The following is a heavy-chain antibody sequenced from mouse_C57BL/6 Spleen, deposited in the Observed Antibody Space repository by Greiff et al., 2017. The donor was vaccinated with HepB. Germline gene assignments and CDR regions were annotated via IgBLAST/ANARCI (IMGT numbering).Heavy chain of an antibody. V-gene: IGHV1-55*01. J-gene: IGHJ1*03. CDR2: IYPGSGST. CDR1: GYTFTSYW. CDR3: ARSGYYGSSYWYFDV. D-gene: IGHD1-1*01. Sequence: QVQLQQPGAELVKPGASVKMSCKASGYTFTSYWITWVKQRPGQGLEWIGDIYPGSGSTNYNEKFKSKATLTVDKSSSTAYMQLSSLTSEDSAVYYCARSGYYGSSYWYFDVWGTGTTVTVSS.